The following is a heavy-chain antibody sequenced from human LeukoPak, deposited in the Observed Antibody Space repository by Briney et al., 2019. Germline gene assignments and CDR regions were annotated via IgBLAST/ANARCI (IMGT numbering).Heavy chain of an antibody. CDR1: GGTFSSYA. Sequence: GASVKVSCKASGGTFSSYAISWVRQAPGQGLEWMGRIIPIFGTANYAQKFQGRVTITTDESTSTAYMELSSLRSEDTAVYYCAHGIVGATNYYYYYMDVWGKGTTVTVSS. CDR3: AHGIVGATNYYYYYMDV. D-gene: IGHD1-26*01. V-gene: IGHV1-69*05. CDR2: IIPIFGTA. J-gene: IGHJ6*03.